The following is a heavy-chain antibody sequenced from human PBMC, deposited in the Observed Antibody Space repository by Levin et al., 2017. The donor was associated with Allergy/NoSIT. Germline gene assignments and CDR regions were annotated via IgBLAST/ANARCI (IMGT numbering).Heavy chain of an antibody. D-gene: IGHD5-18*01. CDR2: IYLSGST. J-gene: IGHJ4*02. CDR3: ARVAGYSYGYYFDC. CDR1: GGSISSGGYS. V-gene: IGHV4-30-2*01. Sequence: SETLSLTCAVSGGSISSGGYSWSWIRQPPGKGLEWIGNIYLSGSTNDNPSLKSRVTMSVDRSKNQFSLKLSYVTAAATAVYYCARVAGYSYGYYFDCWGPGTLVTVSS.